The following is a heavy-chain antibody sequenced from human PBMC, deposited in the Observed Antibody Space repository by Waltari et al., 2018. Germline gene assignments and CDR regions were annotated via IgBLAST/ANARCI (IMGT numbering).Heavy chain of an antibody. CDR3: AGGNPGNYYYYYMDV. CDR1: GGTFSSYA. D-gene: IGHD2-15*01. V-gene: IGHV1-69*04. J-gene: IGHJ6*03. Sequence: QVQLVQSGAEVKKPGSSVEVSCKASGGTFSSYAISWVRQAPGQGLEWMGGIIPILGIANYAQKFQGRGTITADESTSTAYMELSSLRSEDTAVYYCAGGNPGNYYYYYMDVWGKGTTVTVSS. CDR2: IIPILGIA.